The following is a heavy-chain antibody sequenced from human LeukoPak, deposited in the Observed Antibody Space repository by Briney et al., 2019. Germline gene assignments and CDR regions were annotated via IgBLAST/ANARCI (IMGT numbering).Heavy chain of an antibody. Sequence: PGGSLRLSCAASGFTFSSYSMNWVRQAPGKGPEWVSSISSSSSYIYYADSVKGRFTISRDNAKNSLYLQMNSLRAEDTAVYYCARDPSIAARRRHRDGYFDYWGQGTLVTVSS. CDR2: ISSSSSYI. D-gene: IGHD6-6*01. CDR1: GFTFSSYS. J-gene: IGHJ4*02. CDR3: ARDPSIAARRRHRDGYFDY. V-gene: IGHV3-21*01.